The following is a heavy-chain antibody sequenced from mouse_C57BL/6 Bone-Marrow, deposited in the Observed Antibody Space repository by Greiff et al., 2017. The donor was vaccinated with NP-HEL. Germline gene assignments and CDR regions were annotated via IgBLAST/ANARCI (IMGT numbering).Heavy chain of an antibody. Sequence: QVHVKQPGAELVKPGASVKMSCKASGYTFTSYWITWVKQRPGQGLEWIGDIYPGSGSTNYNEKVKSKATLTVDTPSSTAYMQLSSLTSEDSAVYYCARRGKIYYGHYWGQGTTLTVSS. V-gene: IGHV1-55*01. CDR1: GYTFTSYW. D-gene: IGHD2-1*01. J-gene: IGHJ2*01. CDR3: ARRGKIYYGHY. CDR2: IYPGSGST.